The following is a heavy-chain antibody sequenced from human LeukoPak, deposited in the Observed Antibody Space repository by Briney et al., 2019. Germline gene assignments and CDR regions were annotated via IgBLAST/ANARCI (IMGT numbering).Heavy chain of an antibody. CDR2: ISSSSTYI. CDR1: GFTFSNYA. CDR3: AELGITMIGGV. D-gene: IGHD3-10*02. V-gene: IGHV3-21*01. J-gene: IGHJ6*04. Sequence: GGSLRLSCAASGFTFSNYAMSWVRQAPGKGLEWVSSISSSSTYIYYADSVKGRFTISRDNAENSLYLQMNSLRAEDTAVYYCAELGITMIGGVWGKGTTVTISS.